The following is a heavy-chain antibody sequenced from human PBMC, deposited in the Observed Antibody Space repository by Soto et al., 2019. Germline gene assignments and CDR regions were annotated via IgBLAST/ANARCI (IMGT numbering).Heavy chain of an antibody. CDR1: GFTFSSYA. D-gene: IGHD5-18*01. V-gene: IGHV3-23*01. CDR2: ISGSGGST. J-gene: IGHJ4*02. CDR3: AKDRGVQLWSPFYCDY. Sequence: GGSLRLSCAASGFTFSSYAMSWVRQAPGKGLEWVSAISGSGGSTYYADSVKGRFTISRDNSKNTLYLQMNSLRAEDTAVYYCAKDRGVQLWSPFYCDYWGQGTLVTVSS.